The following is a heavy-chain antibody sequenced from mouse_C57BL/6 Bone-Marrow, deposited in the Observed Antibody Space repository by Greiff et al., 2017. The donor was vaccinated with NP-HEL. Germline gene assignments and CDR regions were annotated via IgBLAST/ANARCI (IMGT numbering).Heavy chain of an antibody. V-gene: IGHV5-12*01. CDR1: GFTFSDYY. CDR2: ISNGGGST. J-gene: IGHJ3*01. CDR3: AGGGIYYGNFRFAY. D-gene: IGHD2-1*01. Sequence: EVQLVESGGGLVQPGGSLKLSCAASGFTFSDYYMYWVRQTPEKRLEWVAYISNGGGSTYYPDTVKGRFTISRDNAKNTLYLQMSRLKSEDTAMYYCAGGGIYYGNFRFAYWGQGTLVTVSA.